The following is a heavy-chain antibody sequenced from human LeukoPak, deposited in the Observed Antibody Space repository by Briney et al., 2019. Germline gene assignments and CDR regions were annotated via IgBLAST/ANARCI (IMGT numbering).Heavy chain of an antibody. J-gene: IGHJ5*02. Sequence: GSLRLSCAASGITFRDHYISWNRQASGKGLEWVSYISSSGSTIYYADSVKGRFTISRDNAKNSLYLQMNSLRAEDTAVYYCARGKEQLDAWGQGTLVTVSS. CDR1: GITFRDHY. CDR2: ISSSGSTI. D-gene: IGHD6-13*01. CDR3: ARGKEQLDA. V-gene: IGHV3-11*01.